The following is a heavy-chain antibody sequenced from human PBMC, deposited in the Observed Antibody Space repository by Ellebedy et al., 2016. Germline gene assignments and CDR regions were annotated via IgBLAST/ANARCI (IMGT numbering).Heavy chain of an antibody. J-gene: IGHJ3*02. CDR3: ARTNGATVGDAFDI. V-gene: IGHV2-70*01. CDR2: IDWDNNR. CDR1: GFSLNTDGMC. D-gene: IGHD1-26*01. Sequence: SGPTLVXPTQTLTLTCTFSGFSLNTDGMCVSWIRQPPGKALEWLALIDWDNNRYYSTSLKTRLFISKDTSKKQVVLRMTNVDPVDTATYYCARTNGATVGDAFDIWGQGTVVTVSS.